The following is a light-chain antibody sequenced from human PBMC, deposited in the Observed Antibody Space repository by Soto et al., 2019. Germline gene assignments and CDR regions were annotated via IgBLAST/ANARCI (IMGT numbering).Light chain of an antibody. Sequence: QSVLTQPPSASGTPGQRVTISCSGGSSNIGSNTVNWYQQLPGTAPKLLIYSNNQRPSGVPDRFSGSKSGTSAYLAISGLQSEDEADYYCAAWDDSLNGRYVFGTGTKVTV. CDR3: AAWDDSLNGRYV. CDR1: SSNIGSNT. J-gene: IGLJ1*01. CDR2: SNN. V-gene: IGLV1-44*01.